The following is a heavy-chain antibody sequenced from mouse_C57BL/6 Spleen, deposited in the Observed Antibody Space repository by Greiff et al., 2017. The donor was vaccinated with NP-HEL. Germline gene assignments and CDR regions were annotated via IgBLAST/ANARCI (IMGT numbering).Heavy chain of an antibody. CDR2: IDPSDSYT. CDR3: ARGGYGSSSRYYFDY. D-gene: IGHD1-1*01. V-gene: IGHV1-59*01. J-gene: IGHJ2*01. Sequence: QVQLQQPGAELVRPGTSVKLSCKASGYTFTSYWMHWVKQRPGQGLEWIGVIDPSDSYTNYNQKFKGKATLTVDTSSSTAYMQLSSLTSEDSAVYYCARGGYGSSSRYYFDYWGQGTTLTASS. CDR1: GYTFTSYW.